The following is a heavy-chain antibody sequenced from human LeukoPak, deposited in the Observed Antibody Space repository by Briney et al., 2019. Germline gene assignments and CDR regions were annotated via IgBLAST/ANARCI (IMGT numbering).Heavy chain of an antibody. CDR3: AKDLRYSSSWISGWFDP. V-gene: IGHV1-2*02. CDR2: INPNSGGT. Sequence: GASVKVSCKASGYTFTDYYMHWVRQAPGQGLEWMGWINPNSGGTNYAQTFQGRVTMTRDTSINTAYMELRRLRPDDTAVYYCAKDLRYSSSWISGWFDPWGQGTLVTVSA. J-gene: IGHJ5*02. CDR1: GYTFTDYY. D-gene: IGHD6-13*01.